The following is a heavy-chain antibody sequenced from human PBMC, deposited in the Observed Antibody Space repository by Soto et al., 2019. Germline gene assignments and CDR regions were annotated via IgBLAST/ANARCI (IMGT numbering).Heavy chain of an antibody. CDR1: GFTFSSYG. J-gene: IGHJ4*02. Sequence: PGGSLRLSCAASGFTFSSYGMHWVRQAPGKGLEWVAVISYDGSNKYYADSVKGRFTISRDNSKNTLYLQMNSLRAEDTAVYYCAKEGYGDYISLLDYWGQGTTVTVSS. CDR3: AKEGYGDYISLLDY. V-gene: IGHV3-30*18. D-gene: IGHD4-17*01. CDR2: ISYDGSNK.